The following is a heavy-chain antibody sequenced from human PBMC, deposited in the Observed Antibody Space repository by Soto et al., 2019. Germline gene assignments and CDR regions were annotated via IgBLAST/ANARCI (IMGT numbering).Heavy chain of an antibody. CDR3: ARVRISTVSRTFYFDY. CDR1: GDSISSDY. D-gene: IGHD4-17*01. CDR2: IYNSGST. V-gene: IGHV4-59*01. Sequence: QVQLQESGPGLVKPSETLSLTCTVSGDSISSDYWSWIRQPPGKGLEWIGYIYNSGSTNYNPSLKSRVTISVDMSTNQFSLKLSSVTAADTAVYYCARVRISTVSRTFYFDYWGQGTLVTVSS. J-gene: IGHJ4*02.